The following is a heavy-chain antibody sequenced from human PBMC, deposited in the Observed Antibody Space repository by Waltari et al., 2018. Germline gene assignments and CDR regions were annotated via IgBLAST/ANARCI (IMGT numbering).Heavy chain of an antibody. Sequence: QVQLVQSGAEVKKPGASVKVSCKASGYTFTGYYMHWVRQAPGQGLEWMGWINPNSGGTNYAQKFQGRVTMTEDTSTDTAYMELSSLRSEDTAVYYCATGGRYDFWSGYYGAWGQGTLVTVSS. CDR1: GYTFTGYY. CDR3: ATGGRYDFWSGYYGA. D-gene: IGHD3-3*01. CDR2: INPNSGGT. V-gene: IGHV1-2*02. J-gene: IGHJ4*02.